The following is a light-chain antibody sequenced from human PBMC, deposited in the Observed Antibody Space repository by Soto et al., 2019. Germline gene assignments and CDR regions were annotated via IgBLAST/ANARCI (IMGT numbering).Light chain of an antibody. V-gene: IGKV3-11*01. CDR3: QQHTNWPLT. CDR1: QSVSSF. CDR2: DAS. Sequence: EIVLTQSPATVSLSPGERATLSCRASQSVSSFLAWYQQKPGQAPRLLIYDASNRATGIPARFSGSGSGTDFTLTISSLEPEDFAVYYCQQHTNWPLTFGGGTKVDI. J-gene: IGKJ4*01.